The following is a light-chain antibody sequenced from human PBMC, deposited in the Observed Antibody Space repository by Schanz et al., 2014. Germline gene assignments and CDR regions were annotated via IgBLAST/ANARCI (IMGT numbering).Light chain of an antibody. V-gene: IGLV1-40*01. J-gene: IGLJ2*01. CDR1: SSNIGAGYD. CDR2: GNS. Sequence: QSVLTQPPSASGTPGQRVTISCTGSSSNIGAGYDVHWYQQLPGTAPKLLIYGNSNRPSGGPGRFSGSRSGTSASLAISGLQSEDEADYYCAAWDDSLNGYVVFGGGTKLTVL. CDR3: AAWDDSLNGYVV.